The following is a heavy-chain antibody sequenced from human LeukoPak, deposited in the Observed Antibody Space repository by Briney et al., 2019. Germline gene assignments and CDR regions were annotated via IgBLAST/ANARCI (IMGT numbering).Heavy chain of an antibody. D-gene: IGHD1-14*01. CDR2: ISGRGGST. V-gene: IGHV3-23*01. CDR1: GLTFSNFA. Sequence: GGSLRLSCAVSGLTFSNFAMTWVRQAPGKGLEWVASISGRGGSTYYAASVKCRFTLSRDNSQNTLFLRMTSLRVEDTATYFCASNLLTTRGGLAYWGQGTLVTVSS. J-gene: IGHJ4*02. CDR3: ASNLLTTRGGLAY.